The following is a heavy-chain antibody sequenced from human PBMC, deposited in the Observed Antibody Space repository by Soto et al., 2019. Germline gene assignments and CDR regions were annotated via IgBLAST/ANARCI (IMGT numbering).Heavy chain of an antibody. CDR2: INPNSGGT. V-gene: IGHV1-2*04. J-gene: IGHJ3*02. CDR3: ARETYYDSSGYLPNAFDI. Sequence: ASVKVSCKASGYTFTGYYMHWVRQAPGQGLEWMGWINPNSGGTNYAQKFQGWVTMTRDTSISTAYMELSRLRSDDTAVYYCARETYYDSSGYLPNAFDIWGQGTMVTVSS. CDR1: GYTFTGYY. D-gene: IGHD3-22*01.